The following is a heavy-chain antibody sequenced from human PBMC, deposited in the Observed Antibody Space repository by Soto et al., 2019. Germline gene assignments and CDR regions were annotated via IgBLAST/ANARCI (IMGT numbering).Heavy chain of an antibody. J-gene: IGHJ1*01. V-gene: IGHV3-48*01. D-gene: IGHD4-17*01. Sequence: PGGSLRLSCAASGFTFSSYSMNWVRQAPGKGLEWVSYISTSSNTIYYADSVKGRFTMSRDNAKNSLYLQMNSLRAEDTAVYYCARVRDYGGNFVSDHWGQGTLVTVSS. CDR1: GFTFSSYS. CDR2: ISTSSNTI. CDR3: ARVRDYGGNFVSDH.